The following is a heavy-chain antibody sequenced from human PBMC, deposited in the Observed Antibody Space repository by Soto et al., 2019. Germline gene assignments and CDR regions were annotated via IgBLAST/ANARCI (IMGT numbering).Heavy chain of an antibody. CDR2: IIPIFGTA. CDR3: ARVKQQLVLGYYGMDV. D-gene: IGHD6-13*01. Sequence: SVKVSCKASGGTFSSYAISWLRQSPGQGLEWMGGIIPIFGTANYAQKFQGRVTITADESTSTAYMELSSLRSEDTAVYYCARVKQQLVLGYYGMDVWGQGTTVTVSS. J-gene: IGHJ6*02. CDR1: GGTFSSYA. V-gene: IGHV1-69*13.